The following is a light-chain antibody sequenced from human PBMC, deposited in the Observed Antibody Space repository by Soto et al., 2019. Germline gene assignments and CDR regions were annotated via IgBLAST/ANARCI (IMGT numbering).Light chain of an antibody. CDR3: KSYGSSPYT. CDR2: GAS. J-gene: IGKJ2*01. Sequence: EIVLTQSSGTLSLSPGERATLSCRARQSVSSNYLAWYQQKPGQAPRPLIYGASSRATGIQDRFSGSGSGTDFTLTISRLEPEDFAVYCCKSYGSSPYTFGQGTKLEIK. V-gene: IGKV3-20*01. CDR1: QSVSSNY.